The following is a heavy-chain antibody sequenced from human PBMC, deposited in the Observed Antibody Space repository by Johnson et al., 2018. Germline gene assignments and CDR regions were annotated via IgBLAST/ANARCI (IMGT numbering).Heavy chain of an antibody. D-gene: IGHD6-13*01. CDR1: GFTFDDYA. CDR2: ISWNSGSI. J-gene: IGHJ3*02. V-gene: IGHV3-9*01. CDR3: AKGRLHDGIAAGTDAFDI. Sequence: VQLVESGGGLVQPGRSLRLSCAASGFTFDDYAMHWVRQAPGKGLEWVSGISWNSGSIGYADSVKGRFTISRDKAKNSLYRQMNSLRAEDTALYYCAKGRLHDGIAAGTDAFDIWGQGTMVTVSS.